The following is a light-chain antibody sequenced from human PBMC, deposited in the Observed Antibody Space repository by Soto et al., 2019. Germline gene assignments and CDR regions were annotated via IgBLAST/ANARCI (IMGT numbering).Light chain of an antibody. V-gene: IGKV1-39*01. CDR1: QSISSY. J-gene: IGKJ1*01. Sequence: DIQMTQSTASMSASVGDRVTITCRASQSISSYLNWYQQKPGKAPKLLIYAASSLQSGVPSRFSGSGSGTDFTLTISCLQPEDFATYYCQQSYSTPRTFGQGTMVDIK. CDR2: AAS. CDR3: QQSYSTPRT.